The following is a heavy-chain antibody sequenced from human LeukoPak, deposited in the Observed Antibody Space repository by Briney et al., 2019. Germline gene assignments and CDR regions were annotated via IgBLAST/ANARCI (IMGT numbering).Heavy chain of an antibody. Sequence: GASVKVSCKVSGYTFTSYGISWVRQAPGQGLEWMGWISAYNGNTNYAQKLQGRVTMTTDTSTSTAYMELRSLRSDDTAVYYCARRGDIVGATEFDYWGQGTLVTVSS. D-gene: IGHD1-26*01. J-gene: IGHJ4*02. CDR3: ARRGDIVGATEFDY. CDR1: GYTFTSYG. V-gene: IGHV1-18*01. CDR2: ISAYNGNT.